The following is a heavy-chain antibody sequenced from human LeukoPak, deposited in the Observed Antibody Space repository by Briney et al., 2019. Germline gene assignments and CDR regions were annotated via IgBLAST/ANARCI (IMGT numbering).Heavy chain of an antibody. J-gene: IGHJ4*02. V-gene: IGHV4-59*01. D-gene: IGHD6-13*01. CDR1: GGSISSYY. Sequence: SETLSLTCTVSGGSISSYYWSWIRQPPRKGLEWVGYIYYSGTTNYNPSLKSRVTISVDTSKNQFSLKLSSVTAADTAVYYCARGVYIAAAQYGYWGQGTLVTVSS. CDR3: ARGVYIAAAQYGY. CDR2: IYYSGTT.